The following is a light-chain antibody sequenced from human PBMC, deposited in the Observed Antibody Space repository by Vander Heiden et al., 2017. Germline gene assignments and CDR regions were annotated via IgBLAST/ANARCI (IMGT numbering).Light chain of an antibody. CDR2: DAS. J-gene: IGKJ5*01. V-gene: IGKV3-15*01. CDR3: QQYNSWRIT. Sequence: EIVMTQSPATLSLSPGERDTLSCRASQSISSNLAWYQSKPGQAPRLLIHDASTMATGLPARFSGSGSGTEFTLAISGLQSEDFAVYYCQQYNSWRITVCVGTRLEMK. CDR1: QSISSN.